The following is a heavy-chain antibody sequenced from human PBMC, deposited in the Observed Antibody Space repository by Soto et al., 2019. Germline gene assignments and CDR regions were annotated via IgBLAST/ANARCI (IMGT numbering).Heavy chain of an antibody. CDR3: AREIVGAAFDY. D-gene: IGHD1-26*01. J-gene: IGHJ4*02. V-gene: IGHV3-21*01. Sequence: GGSLRLSCAASGFTFSSYSMNWVRQAPGKGLEWVSSISSSSSYIYYADSVKGRFTISRDNAKNSLYLQMNSLRAEDTAVYYCAREIVGAAFDYWGQGTLVTVSS. CDR1: GFTFSSYS. CDR2: ISSSSSYI.